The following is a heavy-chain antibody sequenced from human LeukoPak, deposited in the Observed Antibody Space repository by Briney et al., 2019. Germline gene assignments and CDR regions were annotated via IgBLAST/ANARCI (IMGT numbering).Heavy chain of an antibody. Sequence: GGSLRLSCAASGFTFSSYAMSWVRQAPGKGLEWVLVISASGVSTYYADSVKGRFTISRDNSKNTLYLRMNSLRAEDTAVYYCAKKYCSSSGCPYGMDVWGKGTTVTVSS. CDR2: ISASGVST. V-gene: IGHV3-23*01. D-gene: IGHD2-2*01. CDR3: AKKYCSSSGCPYGMDV. CDR1: GFTFSSYA. J-gene: IGHJ6*04.